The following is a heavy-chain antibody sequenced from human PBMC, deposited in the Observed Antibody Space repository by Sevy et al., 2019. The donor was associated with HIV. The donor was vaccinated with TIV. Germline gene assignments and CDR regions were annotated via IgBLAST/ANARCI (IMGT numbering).Heavy chain of an antibody. CDR1: GGSITSLY. Sequence: SETLSSTCTVSGGSITSLYWNWIRQPPGKGLEWIANIYYNGHINYNPSLKSRVTLSLDTSKNQFSLRLSSVTAADTAMYYCAGENAWGRGYSGGQGTLVTVSS. D-gene: IGHD1-26*01. V-gene: IGHV4-59*08. CDR3: AGENAWGRGYS. J-gene: IGHJ5*01. CDR2: IYYNGHI.